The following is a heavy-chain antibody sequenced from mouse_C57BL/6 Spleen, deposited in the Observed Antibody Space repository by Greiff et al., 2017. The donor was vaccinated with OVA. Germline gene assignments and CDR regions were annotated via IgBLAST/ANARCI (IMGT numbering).Heavy chain of an antibody. V-gene: IGHV1-82*01. CDR3: AIPSRHFDV. J-gene: IGHJ1*03. CDR2: IYPGDGDT. Sequence: QVQLQQSGPELVKPGASVKISCKASSYAFSSSWMNWVKQRPGKGLEWIGRIYPGDGDTNYNGKFKGKATLTADKSSSTAYMQLSSLTSEDSAVYFCAIPSRHFDVWGTGTTVTVSS. D-gene: IGHD3-1*01. CDR1: SYAFSSSW.